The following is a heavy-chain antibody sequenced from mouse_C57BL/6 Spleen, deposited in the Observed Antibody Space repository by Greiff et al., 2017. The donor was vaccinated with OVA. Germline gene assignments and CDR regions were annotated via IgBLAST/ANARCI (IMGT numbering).Heavy chain of an antibody. Sequence: EVKLVESGGGLVQPGESLKLSCESNEYEFPSHDMSWVRKTPEKRLELVAAITSDGGSTYYPDTMERRFIISRDNTKKTLYLQMSSLRSEDTALYYCARNHYYGSSYWYFDVWGTGTTVTVSS. CDR1: EYEFPSHD. J-gene: IGHJ1*03. CDR3: ARNHYYGSSYWYFDV. D-gene: IGHD1-1*01. CDR2: ITSDGGST. V-gene: IGHV5-2*01.